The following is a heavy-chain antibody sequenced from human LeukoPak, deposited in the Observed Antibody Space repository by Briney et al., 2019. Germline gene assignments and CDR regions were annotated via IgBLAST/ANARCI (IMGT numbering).Heavy chain of an antibody. V-gene: IGHV4-59*12. D-gene: IGHD4-11*01. J-gene: IGHJ4*02. CDR2: IYHSGSA. CDR1: DGSITNYD. Sequence: SETLSLTCTVSDGSITNYDWSWVRQPPGKGLEWIGYIYHSGSAYYNPSLKSRVTISVDRSQNQFSLKLSSVTAADTAVFYCARVREAYTNPFFDYWGQGTLVTVSS. CDR3: ARVREAYTNPFFDY.